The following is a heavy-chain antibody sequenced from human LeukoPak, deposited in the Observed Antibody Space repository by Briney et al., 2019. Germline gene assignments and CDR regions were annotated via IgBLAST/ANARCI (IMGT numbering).Heavy chain of an antibody. CDR2: IYHSGYT. J-gene: IGHJ6*03. D-gene: IGHD1-1*01. CDR3: ARAGRGVNWYYYIDV. V-gene: IGHV4-31*03. CDR1: GDSISRDGSY. Sequence: SQTLSLTCTVSGDSISRDGSYWSWIRQYPGKGLEWIGYIYHSGYTYSNPSPKSRVTMSVDTSQNQFSLKIISVTAADTAVYFCARAGRGVNWYYYIDVWGTGTTVTVSS.